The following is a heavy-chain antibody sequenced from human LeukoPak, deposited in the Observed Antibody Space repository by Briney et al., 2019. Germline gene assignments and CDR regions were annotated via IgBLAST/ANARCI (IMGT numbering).Heavy chain of an antibody. Sequence: SETLSLTCAVSGGSFSGYYWNWIRQPPGKGLEWIGEINHSGSTNYNPSLKSRVTISVDTSKNQFSLKLSSVTAADTAVYYCARDTYFDFWSGYYLQYFDYWGQGTLVTVSS. CDR2: INHSGST. V-gene: IGHV4-34*01. D-gene: IGHD3-3*01. CDR3: ARDTYFDFWSGYYLQYFDY. J-gene: IGHJ4*02. CDR1: GGSFSGYY.